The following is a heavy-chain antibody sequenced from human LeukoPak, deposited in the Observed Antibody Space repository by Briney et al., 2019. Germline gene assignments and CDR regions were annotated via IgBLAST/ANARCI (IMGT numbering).Heavy chain of an antibody. Sequence: SETLSLTCAVYVGSFSGYYWSWIRQPPGKGLEWIGEINHSGSTNYNPSLKSRVTISVDTSKKQFSLKLSSVTAADTAVYYCAREVAGRYFDLWGRGTLVTVSS. D-gene: IGHD2-15*01. CDR3: AREVAGRYFDL. V-gene: IGHV4-34*01. J-gene: IGHJ2*01. CDR1: VGSFSGYY. CDR2: INHSGST.